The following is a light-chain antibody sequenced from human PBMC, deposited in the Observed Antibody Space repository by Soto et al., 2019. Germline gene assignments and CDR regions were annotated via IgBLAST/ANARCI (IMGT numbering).Light chain of an antibody. CDR2: EVS. J-gene: IGLJ2*01. CDR1: SSDVGGYNY. Sequence: QSALTQPPSASGSPGQSVTISCPGTSSDVGGYNYVSWYPQHPGKAPKLMIYEVSKRPSGVPDRLSGSKSGNTASLTVSGLQVEDEADYYCASYTGSDTLVFGGGTKLTVL. CDR3: ASYTGSDTLV. V-gene: IGLV2-8*01.